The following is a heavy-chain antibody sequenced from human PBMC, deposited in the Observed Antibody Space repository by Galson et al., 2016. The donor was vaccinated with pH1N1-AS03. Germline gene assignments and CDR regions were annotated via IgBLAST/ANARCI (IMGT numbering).Heavy chain of an antibody. Sequence: SLRLSCAASGFTFTNYWMTWVRQAPGKGLEYVANINQDGSEKFYVDSVKGRLAISRDNAKNPLFLQMNSLRVEDTAMYYCADGTVAWGQGTLVTVSS. CDR3: ADGTVA. J-gene: IGHJ5*02. D-gene: IGHD1-1*01. CDR2: INQDGSEK. CDR1: GFTFTNYW. V-gene: IGHV3-7*03.